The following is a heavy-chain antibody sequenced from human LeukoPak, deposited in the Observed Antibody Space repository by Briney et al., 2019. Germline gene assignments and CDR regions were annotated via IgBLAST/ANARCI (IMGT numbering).Heavy chain of an antibody. CDR2: IYYSGST. Sequence: SETLSLTCTVSGGSISSSSYYWGWIRQPPGKGLEWIGSIYYSGSTYYNPSLKSRVTISVDTSKNQFPLKLSSVTAADTAVYYCARRRGGDYGMYYYYYMDVWGKGTTVTVSS. CDR3: ARRRGGDYGMYYYYYMDV. CDR1: GGSISSSSYY. V-gene: IGHV4-39*06. J-gene: IGHJ6*03. D-gene: IGHD4-17*01.